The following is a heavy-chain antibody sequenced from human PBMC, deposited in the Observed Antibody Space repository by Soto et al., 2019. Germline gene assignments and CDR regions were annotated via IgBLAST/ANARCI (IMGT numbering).Heavy chain of an antibody. CDR1: GFTFSDYS. CDR3: ARRTSGYFGY. V-gene: IGHV3-23*03. D-gene: IGHD6-19*01. J-gene: IGHJ4*02. Sequence: EVQLLESGGGLVQPGGSLTLSCAASGFTFSDYSMSWVRQAPGKVLECVSVILSDYNTYDAGSVRGRFTISRDNSKNTLYLEMNSLRAEDTAVYYCARRTSGYFGYWGQGTLVTVSS. CDR2: ILSDYNT.